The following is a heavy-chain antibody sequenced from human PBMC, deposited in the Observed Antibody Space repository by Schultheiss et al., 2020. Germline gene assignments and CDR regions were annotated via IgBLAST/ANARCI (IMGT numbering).Heavy chain of an antibody. J-gene: IGHJ5*02. V-gene: IGHV3-30-3*01. CDR3: AREGLPSFYNWFDP. CDR1: GFTFSSYA. CDR2: ISYDGSNK. Sequence: GESLKISCAASGFTFSSYAMHWVRQAPGKGLEWVAVISYDGSNKYYADSVKGRFTISRDNSKNTLYLQMNSLRAEDTAVYYCAREGLPSFYNWFDPWGQGTLVTVSS.